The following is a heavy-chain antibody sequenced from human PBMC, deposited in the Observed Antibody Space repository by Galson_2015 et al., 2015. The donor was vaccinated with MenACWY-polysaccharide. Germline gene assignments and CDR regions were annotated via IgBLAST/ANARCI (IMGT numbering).Heavy chain of an antibody. D-gene: IGHD2-2*01. CDR1: GFTFSNYA. J-gene: IGHJ4*02. V-gene: IGHV3-23*01. CDR3: ARVRYSTGKYQFDY. CDR2: IGGSGSNT. Sequence: SLRLSCAASGFTFSNYAMSWVRQAPGNGLEWVSTIGGSGSNTHYADSVNGRFTISRDNSKNTLSLQMNSLRAEDTAVYYCARVRYSTGKYQFDYWGQGTLVAVSS.